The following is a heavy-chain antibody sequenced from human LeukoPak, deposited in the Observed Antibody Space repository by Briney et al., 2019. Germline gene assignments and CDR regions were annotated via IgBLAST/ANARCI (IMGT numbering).Heavy chain of an antibody. CDR1: GFTFSNYA. CDR2: ISYDGGNE. V-gene: IGHV3-30*18. Sequence: GGSLRLSCAASGFTFSNYAMHWVRQAPGKGLEWVAVISYDGGNEYYADSVKGRFAISRDNSMNTLYLQMNSLTAEDTAVYYCANLYYYDSTGYEVNAFDIWGQGTMVTVSS. CDR3: ANLYYYDSTGYEVNAFDI. J-gene: IGHJ3*02. D-gene: IGHD3-22*01.